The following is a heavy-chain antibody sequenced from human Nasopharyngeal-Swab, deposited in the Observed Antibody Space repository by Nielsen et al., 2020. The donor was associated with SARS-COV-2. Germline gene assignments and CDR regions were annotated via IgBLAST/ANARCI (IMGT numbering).Heavy chain of an antibody. CDR1: GYTFTGYY. D-gene: IGHD2-2*01. Sequence: ASVKVSCKASGYTFTGYYMHWVRQAPGQGLEWMGRINPNSGGTNYAQKFQGRVTMTRDTSISTAYMELSRLGSDDTAVYYCARGPRLRVVVSGYWFDPWGQGTLVTVSS. V-gene: IGHV1-2*06. J-gene: IGHJ5*02. CDR3: ARGPRLRVVVSGYWFDP. CDR2: INPNSGGT.